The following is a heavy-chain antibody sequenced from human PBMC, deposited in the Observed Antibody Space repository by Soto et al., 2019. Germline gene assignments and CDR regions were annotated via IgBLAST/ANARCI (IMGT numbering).Heavy chain of an antibody. D-gene: IGHD3-10*01. CDR2: IDWDDDK. CDR3: ARITGSSTAYGMDV. CDR1: GFSLSTSGMC. V-gene: IGHV2-70*01. Sequence: TLSLTCTVSGFSLSTSGMCVSWIRQPPGKALEWLALIDWDDDKYYSTSLKTRLTISKDTSKNQVVLTMTNMDPVDTATYYCARITGSSTAYGMDVWGQGTTVTVSS. J-gene: IGHJ6*02.